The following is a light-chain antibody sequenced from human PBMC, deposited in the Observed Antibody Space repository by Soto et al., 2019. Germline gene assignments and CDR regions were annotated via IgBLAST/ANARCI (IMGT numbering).Light chain of an antibody. CDR1: SSNIGSNS. J-gene: IGLJ1*01. CDR3: APWDESVNGKF. CDR2: SND. V-gene: IGLV1-44*01. Sequence: QSVLTQPPSASGTPGQRVTISCSGSSSNIGSNSVNWYQQLPGTAPKLLIYSNDRRPSGVPDRFSGSKSGTSASLAISGLQSEDEAYLYCAPWDESVNGKFFGTGPKVPVL.